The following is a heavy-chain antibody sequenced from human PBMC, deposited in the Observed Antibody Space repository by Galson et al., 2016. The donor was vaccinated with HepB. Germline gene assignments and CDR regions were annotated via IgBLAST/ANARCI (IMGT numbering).Heavy chain of an antibody. CDR2: IHHSGST. Sequence: ETLSLTCAVYGGSFSGYNWTWIRQPPGKGLEWIGEIHHSGSTNYNPSLKSRVTISVDTSKNQLSLSLRSVTAADTAVYYCARPRSGPVGGNYYMDVWGQGTTVTISS. D-gene: IGHD6-19*01. J-gene: IGHJ6*02. CDR3: ARPRSGPVGGNYYMDV. CDR1: GGSFSGYN. V-gene: IGHV4-34*01.